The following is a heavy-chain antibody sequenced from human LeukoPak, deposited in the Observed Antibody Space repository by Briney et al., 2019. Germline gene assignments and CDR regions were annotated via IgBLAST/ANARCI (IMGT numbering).Heavy chain of an antibody. Sequence: GGSLRLSCAASGFTFSSYGMHWVRQAPGKGLEWVAFIRNDGSNKYYADSVKGRFTISRDNSKNTLYLQMNSLRAEDSALYYCTRFGDYGEYWGQGTLVTVSS. CDR3: TRFGDYGEY. CDR1: GFTFSSYG. D-gene: IGHD3-10*01. CDR2: IRNDGSNK. J-gene: IGHJ4*02. V-gene: IGHV3-30*02.